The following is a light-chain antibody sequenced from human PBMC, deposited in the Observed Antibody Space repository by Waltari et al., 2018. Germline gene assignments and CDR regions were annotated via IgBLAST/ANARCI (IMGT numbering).Light chain of an antibody. Sequence: DIQMPQSPSSLSASVEDRSPITCRASQKISSYLNWYQQKPGTAPRLLLYDASRLQSGVPSRFSGSGSGTDFTLTISSLQPEDFGTYYCQQTYTTPRTFGQGTKVETK. CDR3: QQTYTTPRT. J-gene: IGKJ1*01. V-gene: IGKV1-39*01. CDR2: DAS. CDR1: QKISSY.